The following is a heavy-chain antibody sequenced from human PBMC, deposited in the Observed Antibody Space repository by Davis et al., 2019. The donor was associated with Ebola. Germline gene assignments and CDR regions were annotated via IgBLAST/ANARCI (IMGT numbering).Heavy chain of an antibody. CDR3: ARDLVYGGNAFFDY. V-gene: IGHV3-7*03. Sequence: GESLKIPCEVSGFTFSGYWMSWVRQAPGKGLEWVANINQDGGEKQYVDSVKGRFTISRDNAKNSLSLQKSSLRADDTAMYYCARDLVYGGNAFFDYWGQGTPVRVSS. D-gene: IGHD4-23*01. CDR2: INQDGGEK. J-gene: IGHJ4*02. CDR1: GFTFSGYW.